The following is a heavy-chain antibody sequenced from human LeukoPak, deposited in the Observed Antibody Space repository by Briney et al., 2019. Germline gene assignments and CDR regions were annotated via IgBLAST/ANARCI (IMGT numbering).Heavy chain of an antibody. CDR3: AKGQIMVRGVYYYYYYYMDV. CDR2: ISGSGGST. Sequence: GGSLXXSCAASGFTFSSYWMSWVRQAPGKGLEWVSAISGSGGSTYYADSVKGRFTISRDNSKNTLYLQMNSLRAEDTAVYYCAKGQIMVRGVYYYYYYYMDVWGKGTTVTVSS. CDR1: GFTFSSYW. J-gene: IGHJ6*03. V-gene: IGHV3-23*01. D-gene: IGHD3-10*01.